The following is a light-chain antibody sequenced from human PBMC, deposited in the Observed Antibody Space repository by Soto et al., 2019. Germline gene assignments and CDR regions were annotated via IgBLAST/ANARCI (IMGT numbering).Light chain of an antibody. Sequence: DIQMTQSPSSVSASVGDRVTITCRASQDISSWLTWYQQKPGEGPKLLIYAASSLQSGVPSRFSGSGSGTDFTLTISSLQPEDFATYYCQQANSFPLTFGGGTKVEIK. CDR1: QDISSW. J-gene: IGKJ4*01. CDR2: AAS. CDR3: QQANSFPLT. V-gene: IGKV1D-12*01.